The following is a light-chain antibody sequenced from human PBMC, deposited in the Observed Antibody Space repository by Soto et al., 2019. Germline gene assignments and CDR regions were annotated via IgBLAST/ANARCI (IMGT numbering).Light chain of an antibody. CDR1: SSNIGAGYD. J-gene: IGLJ2*01. CDR2: GNS. V-gene: IGLV1-40*01. Sequence: QPVLTQPPSVSGAPGQRVTISCTGSSSNIGAGYDVHWYQQLPGTAPKLLIYGNSNRPSGVPDRFSGSKSGTSAFLAITGLQVGDESFYSCQPYASSLGGHVVFGGGTKLPAL. CDR3: QPYASSLGGHVV.